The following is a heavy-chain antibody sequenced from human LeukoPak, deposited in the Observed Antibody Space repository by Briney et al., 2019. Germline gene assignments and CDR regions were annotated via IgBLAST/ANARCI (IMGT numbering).Heavy chain of an antibody. CDR1: GFTFSDYY. CDR3: ARAKGITASFDL. Sequence: GGSLRLSCAASGFTFSDYYMSWIRQAPGKGLEWVSLISSGGGTRFHADSVKGRFTISRDNPKNSLYLQMSSLRAEDTAVYFCARAKGITASFDLWGQGSLVTVST. D-gene: IGHD3-3*01. CDR2: ISSGGGTR. V-gene: IGHV3-11*04. J-gene: IGHJ4*02.